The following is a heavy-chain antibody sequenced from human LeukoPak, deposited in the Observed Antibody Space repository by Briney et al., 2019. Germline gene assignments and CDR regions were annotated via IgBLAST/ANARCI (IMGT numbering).Heavy chain of an antibody. CDR2: TYYSGST. CDR1: GGSISSGDYY. CDR3: ARPYYYDSRIDP. V-gene: IGHV4-30-4*01. J-gene: IGHJ5*02. Sequence: SETLSLTCTVSGGSISSGDYYWSWIRQPPGKGLEWIGYTYYSGSTYYNPSLKNRVSISVDTSKNQLSLNLSSVTAADTAVYYCARPYYYDSRIDPWGQGTLVTVSS. D-gene: IGHD3-22*01.